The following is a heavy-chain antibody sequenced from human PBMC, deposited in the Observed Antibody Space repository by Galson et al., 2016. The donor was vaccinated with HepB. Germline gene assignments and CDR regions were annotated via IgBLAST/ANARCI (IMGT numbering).Heavy chain of an antibody. CDR3: AVRPAVSPIAPYDF. D-gene: IGHD2-15*01. Sequence: SLRLSCAASGFTFSSHAMSWVRQAPGKGLEWVSVISGSATSTYYADSVKGRFTILRDDSKNTLFLHMNSLRAEDTAVYYCAVRPAVSPIAPYDFWGQGALLTGSS. CDR1: GFTFSSHA. J-gene: IGHJ4*02. V-gene: IGHV3-23*01. CDR2: ISGSATST.